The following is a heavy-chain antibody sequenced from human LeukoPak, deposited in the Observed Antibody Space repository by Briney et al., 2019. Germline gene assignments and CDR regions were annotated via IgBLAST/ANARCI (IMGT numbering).Heavy chain of an antibody. CDR2: IKSKTDGGTT. CDR1: GFTFSNTW. Sequence: GGSLRLSCAASGFTFSNTWMSWVRQAPGRGLEWVGHIKSKTDGGTTDYAAPVKGRFTISRDDSKNTLYLQMNSLKTEDTAVYYCTTERLVHDYWGQGTLVTVSS. J-gene: IGHJ4*02. CDR3: TTERLVHDY. D-gene: IGHD3-10*01. V-gene: IGHV3-15*01.